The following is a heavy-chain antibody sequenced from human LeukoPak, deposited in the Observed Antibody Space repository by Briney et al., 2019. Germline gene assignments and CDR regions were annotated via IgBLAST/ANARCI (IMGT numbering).Heavy chain of an antibody. J-gene: IGHJ6*03. D-gene: IGHD2-2*01. CDR2: IKQDGSEK. CDR1: GFTFSSYR. Sequence: GGSLRLSCAASGFTFSSYRMSWVRQAPGKGLEWVANIKQDGSEKYYVDSVKGRFTISRDNAKNSLYLQMNSLRAEDTAVYYCARVVEVPAAQYYYYYYYMDVWGKGTTVTVSS. V-gene: IGHV3-7*01. CDR3: ARVVEVPAAQYYYYYYYMDV.